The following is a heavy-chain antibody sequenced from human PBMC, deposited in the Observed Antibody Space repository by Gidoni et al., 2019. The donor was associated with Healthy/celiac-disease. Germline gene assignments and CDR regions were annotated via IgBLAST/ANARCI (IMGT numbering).Heavy chain of an antibody. CDR2: LSYSGST. D-gene: IGHD3-22*01. V-gene: IGHV4-59*08. CDR3: AGLSLYHYDSSGYYFPDAFDI. CDR1: GGSISSYY. J-gene: IGHJ3*02. Sequence: QVQRQESGPGLVKPSETLSLTCTVSGGSISSYYWSWIRQPPGKGLVWIWYLSYSGSTNYNPSLKSRVTISVDTSKHQFSLKLSSVTAADTAVYYCAGLSLYHYDSSGYYFPDAFDIWGQGTMVTVSS.